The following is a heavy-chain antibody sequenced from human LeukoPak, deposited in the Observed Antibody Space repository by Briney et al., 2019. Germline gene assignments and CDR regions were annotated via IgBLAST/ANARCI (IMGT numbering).Heavy chain of an antibody. CDR2: VYYGGTT. Sequence: PSATLSLTCSVSGDSISNTNYYWDWVRQPPGKGLEWIGNVYYGGTTYYTPSLKSRVTISVDSSKNQFSLKLRSVTAADTGVYYCAACEGKYASGWYASYYFDSWGRGTLVAVST. V-gene: IGHV4-39*01. CDR1: GDSISNTNYY. D-gene: IGHD6-19*01. CDR3: AACEGKYASGWYASYYFDS. J-gene: IGHJ4*02.